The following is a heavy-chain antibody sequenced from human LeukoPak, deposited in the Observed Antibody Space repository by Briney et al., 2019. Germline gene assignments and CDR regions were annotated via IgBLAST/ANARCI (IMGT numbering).Heavy chain of an antibody. J-gene: IGHJ4*02. CDR1: GFTFSSYG. CDR2: IKQDGSEK. D-gene: IGHD4-17*01. V-gene: IGHV3-7*05. CDR3: CVGPNYCDYH. Sequence: GGSLRLSCAASGFTFSSYGMSWVRQAPGKGLEWVANIKQDGSEKYYVDSVKGRFTISRDNAKSSLYLQMNSLRAEDTAVYYCCVGPNYCDYHWGQGSLVTVSS.